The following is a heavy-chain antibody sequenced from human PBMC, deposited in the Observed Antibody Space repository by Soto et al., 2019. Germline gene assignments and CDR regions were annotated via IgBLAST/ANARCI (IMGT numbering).Heavy chain of an antibody. CDR2: MNPNSGNT. Sequence: ASVKVSCKASGYTFTSYDINWVRQATVQGLEWMGWMNPNSGNTGYAQKFQGRVTMTRTTSISTAYMELSSLRSEDAAVYYCARYEHFDWLSPLRYYYYGMDVWGQGTTVTVSS. D-gene: IGHD3-9*01. J-gene: IGHJ6*02. CDR1: GYTFTSYD. CDR3: ARYEHFDWLSPLRYYYYGMDV. V-gene: IGHV1-8*01.